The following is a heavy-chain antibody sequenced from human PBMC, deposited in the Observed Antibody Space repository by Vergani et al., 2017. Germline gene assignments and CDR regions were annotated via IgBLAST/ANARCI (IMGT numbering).Heavy chain of an antibody. CDR2: IYYSGST. J-gene: IGHJ2*01. CDR1: GGSISSYY. V-gene: IGHV4-59*01. CDR3: ARSPNYYDSSGYYYDYWYFGL. Sequence: QVQLQESGPGLVKPSETLSLTCTVSGGSISSYYWSWIRQPPGKGLEWIGYIYYSGSTNHNPSLKSRITISVDTSKDQFSLKMSSVTAADTAVYYCARSPNYYDSSGYYYDYWYFGLWGRGTLVTVSS. D-gene: IGHD3-22*01.